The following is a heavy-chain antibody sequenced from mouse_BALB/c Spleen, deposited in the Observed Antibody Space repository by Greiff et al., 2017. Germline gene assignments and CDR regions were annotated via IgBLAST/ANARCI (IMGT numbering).Heavy chain of an antibody. CDR3: ARSLFITTVVATDAMDY. D-gene: IGHD1-1*01. Sequence: DVKLVESGGGLVQPGGSRKLSCAASGFTFSSFGMHWVRQAPEKGLEWVAYISSGSSTIYYADTVKGRFTISRDNPKNTLFLQMTSLRSEDTAMYYCARSLFITTVVATDAMDYWGQGTSVTVSS. CDR2: ISSGSSTI. V-gene: IGHV5-17*02. J-gene: IGHJ4*01. CDR1: GFTFSSFG.